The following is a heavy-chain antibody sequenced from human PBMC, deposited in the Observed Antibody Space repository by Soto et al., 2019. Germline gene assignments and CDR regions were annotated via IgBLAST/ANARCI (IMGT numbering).Heavy chain of an antibody. J-gene: IGHJ6*03. CDR1: GFTVSSNY. Sequence: GGSLRLSCAASGFTVSSNYMSWVRQAPGKGLEWVSVIYSGGSTYYADSVKGRFTISRDNSKNTLYLQMNSLRAEDTAVYYCAIGWGLTALSGYYYYMDVWGKGTTVTVSS. V-gene: IGHV3-66*01. D-gene: IGHD2-21*02. CDR2: IYSGGST. CDR3: AIGWGLTALSGYYYYMDV.